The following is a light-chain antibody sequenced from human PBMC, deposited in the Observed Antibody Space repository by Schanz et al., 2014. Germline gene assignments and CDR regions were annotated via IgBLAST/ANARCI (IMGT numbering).Light chain of an antibody. CDR1: QSVSNRY. CDR3: QQYGSSPLT. V-gene: IGKV3-20*01. CDR2: DAS. J-gene: IGKJ5*01. Sequence: EIVMTQSPATLSVSPGERATLSCRASQSVSNRYLAWYQQRPGQAPRLLIYDASNRATGIPARFSGSGSGTDFTLTISRLDPEDFAVYYCQQYGSSPLTFGQGTRLEIK.